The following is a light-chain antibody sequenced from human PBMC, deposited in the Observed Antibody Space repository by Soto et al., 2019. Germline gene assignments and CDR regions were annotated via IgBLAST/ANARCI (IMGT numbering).Light chain of an antibody. CDR2: AAS. CDR1: QGIRNF. Sequence: DIQMTQSPTSLSASVGDRVTITCRASQGIRNFVAWYQQKPGKAPKLLIYAASTLQSGVPSRFSGSGSGTAFTLTINSLQPEDAATYSCQKYSSVPVFGPGTKVEIK. CDR3: QKYSSVPV. V-gene: IGKV1-27*01. J-gene: IGKJ3*01.